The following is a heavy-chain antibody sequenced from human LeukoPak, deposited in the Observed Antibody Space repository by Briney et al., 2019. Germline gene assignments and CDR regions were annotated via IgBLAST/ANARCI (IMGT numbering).Heavy chain of an antibody. CDR1: GYTFTSYG. J-gene: IGHJ4*02. V-gene: IGHV1-18*01. CDR2: ISAYNGNT. D-gene: IGHD6-13*01. Sequence: ASVPVSCKASGYTFTSYGIRWVQPAPGQGLEWMGWISAYNGNTNYAQKLQGRVTMTTDTSTSTAYMELRSLRSDGTAVYYCSREGYSSSWYSDYWGQGTLVTVSS. CDR3: SREGYSSSWYSDY.